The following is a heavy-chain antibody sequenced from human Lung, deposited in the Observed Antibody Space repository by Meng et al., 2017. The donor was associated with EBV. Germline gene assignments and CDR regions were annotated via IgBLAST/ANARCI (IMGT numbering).Heavy chain of an antibody. CDR3: ARVEVGITSGDY. D-gene: IGHD1-26*01. CDR1: RYTFTNYG. V-gene: IGHV1-18*01. CDR2: ISAYNGNT. Sequence: VEPGGEVEQPGAPLKVSCKASRYTFTNYGITWVRQAPGQGLEWMGWISAYNGNTNYAQTLQGRVTMTTDTSTSTAYMELRSLRSDDTAVYYCARVEVGITSGDYWGQGTLVTVSS. J-gene: IGHJ4*02.